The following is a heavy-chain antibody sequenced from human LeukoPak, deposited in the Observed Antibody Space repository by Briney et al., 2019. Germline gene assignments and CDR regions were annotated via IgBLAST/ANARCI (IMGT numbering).Heavy chain of an antibody. CDR1: GGSFSGYY. D-gene: IGHD1-1*01. CDR3: ARWWNDYYFDY. Sequence: PSETLSLTCAVYGGSFSGYYWSWIRQPPGKGLEWIGEINHSGSTNYNPSLKSRVTISVDTSKNQFSLKLSSVTAADTAVYYCARWWNDYYFDYWGQGTLVTVSS. CDR2: INHSGST. V-gene: IGHV4-34*01. J-gene: IGHJ4*02.